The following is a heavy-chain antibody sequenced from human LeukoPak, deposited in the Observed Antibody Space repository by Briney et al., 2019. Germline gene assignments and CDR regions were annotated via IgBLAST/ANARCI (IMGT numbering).Heavy chain of an antibody. J-gene: IGHJ6*03. CDR2: MNPNSGNT. V-gene: IGHV1-8*01. CDR3: ARASSSSSVNGHYYYYMDV. D-gene: IGHD6-6*01. Sequence: IXWVRQATGQGLEWMGWMNPNSGNTGYAQKFQGRVTMTRNTSISTAYMELSSLRSEDTAVYYCARASSSSSVNGHYYYYMDVWGKGTTVTVSS.